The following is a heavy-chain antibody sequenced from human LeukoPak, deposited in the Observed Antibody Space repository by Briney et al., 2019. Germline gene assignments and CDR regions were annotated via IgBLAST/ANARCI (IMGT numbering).Heavy chain of an antibody. Sequence: GGSLRLSCAASGFSFSSYEMNWVRQAPGQGPEGVSYISSSSTSGSSVYYADSVNSRFTVSRDNAENSLSLQMNSLRAEDTAAYYCATVGRSSRPGYWGQGTLVTVSS. J-gene: IGHJ4*02. CDR1: GFSFSSYE. V-gene: IGHV3-48*03. D-gene: IGHD6-6*01. CDR3: ATVGRSSRPGY. CDR2: ISSSSTSGSSV.